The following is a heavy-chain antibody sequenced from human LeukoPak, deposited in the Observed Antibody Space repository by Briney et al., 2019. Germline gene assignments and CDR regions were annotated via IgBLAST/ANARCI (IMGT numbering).Heavy chain of an antibody. CDR2: INPNSGGT. Sequence: ASVKVSCKASGYTFTGYYMHWVRQAPGQGLEWMGWINPNSGGTNYAQKFQGWVTMTRDMSISTAYMELSRLRSDDTAVYYCAFGSGIEYYFDYWGQGTPVTVSS. CDR3: AFGSGIEYYFDY. CDR1: GYTFTGYY. V-gene: IGHV1-2*04. D-gene: IGHD3-10*01. J-gene: IGHJ4*02.